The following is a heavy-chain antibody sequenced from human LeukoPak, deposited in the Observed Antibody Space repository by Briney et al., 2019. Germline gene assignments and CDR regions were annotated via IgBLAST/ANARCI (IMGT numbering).Heavy chain of an antibody. CDR2: INPKSGGT. CDR1: GYSFTSHY. J-gene: IGHJ4*02. Sequence: GASVKVSCKASGYSFTSHYMHWVRQAPGQGLEWMGWINPKSGGTNYAQQFQGRVTMTRDTSISTAYMELSRLRSDDTAVYYCARDISPLGTPVFDYWGQGTLVTVSS. D-gene: IGHD1/OR15-1a*01. V-gene: IGHV1-2*02. CDR3: ARDISPLGTPVFDY.